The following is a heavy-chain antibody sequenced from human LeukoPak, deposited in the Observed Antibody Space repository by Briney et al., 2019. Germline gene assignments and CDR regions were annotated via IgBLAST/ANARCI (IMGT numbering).Heavy chain of an antibody. Sequence: NSSQTLSLTCTVSGGSISSGGYYWSWIRQHPGKGLEWIGYIYYSGSTYYNPSLKSRVTISVDTSKNRFSLKLSSVTAADTAVYYCARDSLLWFGEDVWGKGTTVTVSS. V-gene: IGHV4-31*03. CDR3: ARDSLLWFGEDV. CDR2: IYYSGST. CDR1: GGSISSGGYY. J-gene: IGHJ6*04. D-gene: IGHD3-10*01.